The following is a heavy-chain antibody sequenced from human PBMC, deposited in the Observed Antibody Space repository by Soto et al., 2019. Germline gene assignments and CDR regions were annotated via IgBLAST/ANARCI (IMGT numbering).Heavy chain of an antibody. V-gene: IGHV4-31*02. D-gene: IGHD1-20*01. CDR3: ARHISWVNWFDP. CDR2: IYYSGST. Sequence: PSETQSVTRTVSGGYINSCGYSWTLIRQHPGKGREWIGYIYYSGSTYSNPSLKSRVTIPVDTSKNQSSLKLSSVTAADTAVYYCARHISWVNWFDPWGQGTLVTVSS. J-gene: IGHJ5*02. CDR1: GGYINSCGYS.